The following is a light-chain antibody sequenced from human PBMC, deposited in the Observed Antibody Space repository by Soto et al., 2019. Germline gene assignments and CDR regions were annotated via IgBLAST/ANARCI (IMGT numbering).Light chain of an antibody. CDR1: SSDVGGYNY. V-gene: IGLV2-14*01. J-gene: IGLJ1*01. Sequence: QSALTQPASVSGSPGQSITISCTGTSSDVGGYNYVSWYQQHPGKAPKLMIYDVSNRPSGVSNRFSGSKSGNTASLTISGLQAEDEADYYCSSYTRSSTLVFGTGTKETVL. CDR2: DVS. CDR3: SSYTRSSTLV.